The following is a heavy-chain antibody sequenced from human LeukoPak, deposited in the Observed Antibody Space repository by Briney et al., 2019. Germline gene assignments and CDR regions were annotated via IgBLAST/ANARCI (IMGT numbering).Heavy chain of an antibody. V-gene: IGHV5-51*01. CDR1: GYSFTSYW. Sequence: KPGESLTLSCKGSGYSFTSYWIGWVRQMPGKGLEWMGIIYPGDSDTKYSPSFQGQVTISADKSISTAYRQWSSLKASDTAMYYCARHGSGYCSGGSCYSAKGEFDPWGQGTLVTVSS. CDR3: ARHGSGYCSGGSCYSAKGEFDP. J-gene: IGHJ5*02. CDR2: IYPGDSDT. D-gene: IGHD2-15*01.